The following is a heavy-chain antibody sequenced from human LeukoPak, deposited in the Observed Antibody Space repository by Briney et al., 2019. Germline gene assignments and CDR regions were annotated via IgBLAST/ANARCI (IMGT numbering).Heavy chain of an antibody. J-gene: IGHJ6*03. Sequence: SQTLSLTCFVSGDSINTGGYYWSWIRQHPGTGLEWIGYIYYSGSTFYNPSLKSRVTISIDTSKNHFSLKMSSVTAADTAVYYCARSLDIGHYYYYMDVWGEGTTVTVSS. CDR3: ARSLDIGHYYYYMDV. CDR2: IYYSGST. V-gene: IGHV4-31*03. D-gene: IGHD3-9*01. CDR1: GDSINTGGYY.